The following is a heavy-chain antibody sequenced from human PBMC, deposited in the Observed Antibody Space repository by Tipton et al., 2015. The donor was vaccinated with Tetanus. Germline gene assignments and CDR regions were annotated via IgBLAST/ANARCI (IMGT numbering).Heavy chain of an antibody. CDR2: IYYSGST. CDR1: GASIKNSPYF. D-gene: IGHD6-13*01. CDR3: ARRGSSWYWYFDL. J-gene: IGHJ2*01. V-gene: IGHV4-30-4*01. Sequence: TLSLTCSVSGASIKNSPYFWNWIRHSPGKGLEWIGYIYYSGSTFYNPSLKSRVTISIHTSKNQLSLRLTSVTAADTAVYYCARRGSSWYWYFDLWGRGNLVTVSS.